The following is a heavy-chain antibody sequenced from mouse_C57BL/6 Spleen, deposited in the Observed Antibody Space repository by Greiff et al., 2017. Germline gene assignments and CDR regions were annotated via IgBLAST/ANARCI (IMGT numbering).Heavy chain of an antibody. CDR2: IWSGGST. J-gene: IGHJ3*01. V-gene: IGHV2-2*01. CDR3: ARNLLYGSSSSWFAY. D-gene: IGHD1-1*01. CDR1: GFSLTSYG. Sequence: VQLQESGPGLVQPSQSLSITCTVSGFSLTSYGVHWVRQSPGKGLEWLGVIWSGGSTDYNAAFISRLSISKDNSKSQVFFKMNSLRADDTAIYYCARNLLYGSSSSWFAYWGQGTLVTVSA.